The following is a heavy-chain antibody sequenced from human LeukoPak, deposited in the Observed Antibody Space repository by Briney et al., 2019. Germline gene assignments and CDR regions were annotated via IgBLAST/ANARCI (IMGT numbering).Heavy chain of an antibody. V-gene: IGHV3-15*01. D-gene: IGHD2-2*01. CDR1: GFTFSSYS. Sequence: GGSLRLSCAASGFTFSSYSMNWVRQAPGKGLEWVGRIKSKTDGGTTDYAAPVKGRFTISREDSKNTLYLQMNSLKTEDTAVYYCTTSSTSLYYFDYWGQGTLVTVSS. J-gene: IGHJ4*02. CDR2: IKSKTDGGTT. CDR3: TTSSTSLYYFDY.